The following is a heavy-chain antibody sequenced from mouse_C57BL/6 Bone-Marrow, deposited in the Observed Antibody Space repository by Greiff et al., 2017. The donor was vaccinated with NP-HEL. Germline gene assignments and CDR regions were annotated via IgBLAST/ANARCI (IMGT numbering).Heavy chain of an antibody. J-gene: IGHJ3*01. CDR2: IDPSDSYT. CDR1: GYTFTSYW. CDR3: AREADDGYFLFAY. V-gene: IGHV1-50*01. D-gene: IGHD2-3*01. Sequence: QVQLQQPGAELVKPGASVKLSCKASGYTFTSYWMQWVNQRPGQGLEWIGEIDPSDSYTNYNQKFKGKATLTVDTSSSTAYMQLSSLTSEDSAVYYCAREADDGYFLFAYWGQGTLVTVSA.